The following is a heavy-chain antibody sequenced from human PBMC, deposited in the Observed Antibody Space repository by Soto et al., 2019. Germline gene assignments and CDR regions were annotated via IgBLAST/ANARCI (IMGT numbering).Heavy chain of an antibody. Sequence: GESLKISCKGSGYSFTSYWIGWVRQMPGKGLEWMRIIYPGDSDTRYSPSFQGQVTISADKSISTAYLQWSSLKASDTAMYYCARHTQDCSGGSCYSGSYYGMDVWGQGTTVTVSS. CDR3: ARHTQDCSGGSCYSGSYYGMDV. CDR2: IYPGDSDT. CDR1: GYSFTSYW. J-gene: IGHJ6*02. V-gene: IGHV5-51*01. D-gene: IGHD2-15*01.